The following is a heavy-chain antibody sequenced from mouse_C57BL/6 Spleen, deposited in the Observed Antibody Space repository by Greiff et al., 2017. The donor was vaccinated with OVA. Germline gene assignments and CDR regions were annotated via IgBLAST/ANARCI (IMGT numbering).Heavy chain of an antibody. J-gene: IGHJ2*01. D-gene: IGHD1-1*01. V-gene: IGHV1-63*01. Sequence: VQLQQSGAELVRPGTSVKMSCKASGYTFTNYWIGWAKQRPGHGLEWIGDIYPGGGYTNYNEKFKGKATLTADKSSSTAYLQFSSLTSEDSAIYYCAGWEYCGSGPCYFDGGGEGSTLAVA. CDR1: GYTFTNYW. CDR3: AGWEYCGSGPCYFDG. CDR2: IYPGGGYT.